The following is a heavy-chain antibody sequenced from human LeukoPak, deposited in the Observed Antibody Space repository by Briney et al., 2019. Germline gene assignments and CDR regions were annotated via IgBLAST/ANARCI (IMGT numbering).Heavy chain of an antibody. CDR2: IYYSGST. J-gene: IGHJ1*01. CDR1: GGSISSGGYY. Sequence: SQTLSLTCTVSGGSISSGGYYWSWIRQHPGKGLEWIGYIYYSGSTYYNPSLKSRVTISVDTSKNQFSLKLSSVTAADTAVYYCAREGRSSSWYPLEHWGQGTLVTVSS. D-gene: IGHD6-13*01. CDR3: AREGRSSSWYPLEH. V-gene: IGHV4-31*03.